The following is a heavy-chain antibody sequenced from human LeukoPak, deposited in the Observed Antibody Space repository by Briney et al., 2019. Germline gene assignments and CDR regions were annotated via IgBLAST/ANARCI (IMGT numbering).Heavy chain of an antibody. CDR1: GGSFSGYY. CDR3: ARDSSMVRGVILGFDY. CDR2: INHSGST. V-gene: IGHV4-34*01. D-gene: IGHD3-10*01. Sequence: SETLSLTCAVYGGSFSGYYWSWIRQPPGKGLEWNGEINHSGSTDYNPSLKSRVTMSVDTSKNQLSLNLSFVTAADTAVYYCARDSSMVRGVILGFDYWGQGTLVTVSS. J-gene: IGHJ4*02.